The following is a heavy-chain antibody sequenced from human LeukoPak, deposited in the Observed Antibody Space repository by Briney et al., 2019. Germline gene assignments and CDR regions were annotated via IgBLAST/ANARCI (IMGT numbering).Heavy chain of an antibody. CDR2: ISYSGST. CDR3: ARETGTSNMDV. V-gene: IGHV4-59*12. CDR1: GGSISNYY. D-gene: IGHD1-7*01. Sequence: SETLSLTCTVSGGSISNYYWSWIRQPPGKGLEWIGYISYSGSTKYNPSLQSRVTISVDKSKNQLSLKLTSVTAADTAVYYCARETGTSNMDVWGQGTTVTVPS. J-gene: IGHJ6*02.